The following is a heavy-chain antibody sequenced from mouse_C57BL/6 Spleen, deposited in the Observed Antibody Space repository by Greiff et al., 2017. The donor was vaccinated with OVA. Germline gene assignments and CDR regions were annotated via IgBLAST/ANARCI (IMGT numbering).Heavy chain of an antibody. D-gene: IGHD2-5*01. J-gene: IGHJ2*01. CDR1: GYTFTSYW. CDR2: IDPSDSYT. Sequence: QVQLQQPGAELVMPGASVKLSCKASGYTFTSYWMHWVKQRPGQGLEWIGEIDPSDSYTNYNQKFKGKSTLTVDKSSSTAYMQLSSLTSEDSAVYYCARKGNYYSNFDYWGQGTTLTVSS. CDR3: ARKGNYYSNFDY. V-gene: IGHV1-69*01.